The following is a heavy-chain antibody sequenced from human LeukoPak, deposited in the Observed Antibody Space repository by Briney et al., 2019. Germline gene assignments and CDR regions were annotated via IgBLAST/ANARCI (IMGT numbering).Heavy chain of an antibody. J-gene: IGHJ3*02. D-gene: IGHD3-22*01. CDR2: ISAYNGNT. CDR3: ARDEYYYDSSGYHDAFDI. Sequence: ASVKVSCKASGYTFTSYGISWERQAPGQGLEWMGWISAYNGNTNYAQKLQGSVTMTTDTSTSTAYMELRSLRSDDTAVYYCARDEYYYDSSGYHDAFDIWGQGTMVTVSS. CDR1: GYTFTSYG. V-gene: IGHV1-18*01.